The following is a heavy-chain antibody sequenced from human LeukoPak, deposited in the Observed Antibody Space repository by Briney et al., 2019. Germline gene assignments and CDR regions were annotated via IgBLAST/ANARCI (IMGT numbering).Heavy chain of an antibody. J-gene: IGHJ4*02. V-gene: IGHV3-23*01. D-gene: IGHD2-2*01. CDR2: ISGSGGST. CDR3: ARGRYQLLWGDY. CDR1: GFSFAYYA. Sequence: GGSLRLSCAASGFSFAYYAMHWVRQAPGKGLEWVSLISGSGGSTYYADSVKGRFTISRDSSKNTLYLQMNSLRAEDTAVYYCARGRYQLLWGDYWGQGTLVTVSS.